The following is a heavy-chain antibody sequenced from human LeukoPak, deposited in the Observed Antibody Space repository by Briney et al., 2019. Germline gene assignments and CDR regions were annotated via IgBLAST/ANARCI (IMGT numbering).Heavy chain of an antibody. D-gene: IGHD3-16*01. J-gene: IGHJ4*02. CDR2: IYYSGST. V-gene: IGHV4-59*01. CDR3: ARASGGVGFDY. Sequence: SETLSLTCTVSGGSISSYYWSWIRQPPGKGLEWIGYIYYSGSTNYNPSLESRVTISVDTSKNQFSLKLSSVTAADTAVYYCARASGGVGFDYWGQGTLVTVSS. CDR1: GGSISSYY.